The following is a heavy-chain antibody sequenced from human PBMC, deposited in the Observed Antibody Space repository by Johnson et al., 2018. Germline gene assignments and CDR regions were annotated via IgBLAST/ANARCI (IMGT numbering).Heavy chain of an antibody. V-gene: IGHV3-20*04. J-gene: IGHJ6*02. CDR3: AKGGIRGDSDFWSGYYYGMDV. Sequence: VQLVQSGGGVVRPGGSLRLSCAASGFTFDDYGMSWVRQVPGKGLEWVSGINWNGGRIDYAESVKGRFTISRDNAKNSLYLQMNSLRAEDTAVYYCAKGGIRGDSDFWSGYYYGMDVWGQGTTVTVSS. CDR2: INWNGGRI. CDR1: GFTFDDYG. D-gene: IGHD3-3*01.